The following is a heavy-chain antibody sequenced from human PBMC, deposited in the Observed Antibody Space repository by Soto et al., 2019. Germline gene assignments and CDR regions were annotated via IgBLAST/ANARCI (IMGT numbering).Heavy chain of an antibody. J-gene: IGHJ5*02. Sequence: SVKVSCKASGFTFTSSAVQWVRQARGQRLEWIGWIVVGSGNTNYAQKFQERVTITRDMSTSTAYMELSSLRSEDTAVYYCAASTVVVVAANGFDPWGQGTLVTVSS. CDR3: AASTVVVVAANGFDP. CDR1: GFTFTSSA. CDR2: IVVGSGNT. D-gene: IGHD2-15*01. V-gene: IGHV1-58*01.